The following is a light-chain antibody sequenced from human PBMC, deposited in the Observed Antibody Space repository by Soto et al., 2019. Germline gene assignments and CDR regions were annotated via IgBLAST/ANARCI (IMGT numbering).Light chain of an antibody. CDR2: GAS. J-gene: IGKJ1*01. Sequence: VMTQSASTLSVSPGERATVSCRASQSVSSSLAWYQQKPGQAPRLLIYGASTRATGIPARFSGSGSGTEFTLTISSLQSEDFAVYYCQQYNNWWTFGQGTKVDIK. CDR3: QQYNNWWT. V-gene: IGKV3-15*01. CDR1: QSVSSS.